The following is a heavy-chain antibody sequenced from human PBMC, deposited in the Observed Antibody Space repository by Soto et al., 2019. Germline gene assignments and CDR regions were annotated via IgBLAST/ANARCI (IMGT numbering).Heavy chain of an antibody. V-gene: IGHV1-69*01. J-gene: IGHJ6*02. D-gene: IGHD3-16*01. CDR1: GGTFSSRA. CDR2: IIPVLGRV. Sequence: QVQLVQSGPEVKKTGTSVKVSCKASGGTFSSRAISWVRQAPGQGLEWMGGIIPVLGRVNYAEKFQDRVTITAEESTGTVYMELSSMRSEDTALYYCANSRGGTFLGYHGMDIWGQGTTVSVSS. CDR3: ANSRGGTFLGYHGMDI.